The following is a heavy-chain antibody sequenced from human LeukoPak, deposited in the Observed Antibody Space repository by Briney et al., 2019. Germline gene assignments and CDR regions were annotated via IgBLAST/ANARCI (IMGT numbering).Heavy chain of an antibody. CDR3: ASRRLSSGYYQFDY. CDR2: INPNSGGT. CDR1: GYTFTGYY. Sequence: ASVKVSCKASGYTFTGYYMHWVRQAPGQGLEWMGWINPNSGGTNYAQKFQGRVTMTRDTSISTAYMELSRLRSGDTAVYYCASRRLSSGYYQFDYWGQGTLVTVSS. J-gene: IGHJ4*02. V-gene: IGHV1-2*02. D-gene: IGHD3-22*01.